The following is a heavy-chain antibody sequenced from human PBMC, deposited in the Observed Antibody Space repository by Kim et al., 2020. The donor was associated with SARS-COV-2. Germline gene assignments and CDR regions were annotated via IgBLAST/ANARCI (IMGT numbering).Heavy chain of an antibody. V-gene: IGHV4-31*03. CDR1: GGSISSGGYY. J-gene: IGHJ4*02. CDR2: IYYSGST. CDR3: ARGRLTIFGVVNPFDY. D-gene: IGHD3-3*01. Sequence: SETLSLTCTVSGGSISSGGYYWSWIRQHPGKGLEWIGYIYYSGSTYYNPSLKSRVTISVDTSKNQFSLKLSSVTAADTAVYYCARGRLTIFGVVNPFDYWGQGTLVTVSS.